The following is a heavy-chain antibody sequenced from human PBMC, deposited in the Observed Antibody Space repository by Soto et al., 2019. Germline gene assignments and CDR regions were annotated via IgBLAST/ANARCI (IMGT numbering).Heavy chain of an antibody. Sequence: GGSLRLSCAASGLTFSSYAMSWVRQAPGKGLEWVSAISGSGGSIYYADSVKGRFTISRDNSKNTLYLQMNSLRAEDTAVYYCAKAPHGPVAYCGGDCYFDYWGQGTLVTVSS. CDR3: AKAPHGPVAYCGGDCYFDY. CDR2: ISGSGGSI. CDR1: GLTFSSYA. J-gene: IGHJ4*02. D-gene: IGHD2-21*01. V-gene: IGHV3-23*01.